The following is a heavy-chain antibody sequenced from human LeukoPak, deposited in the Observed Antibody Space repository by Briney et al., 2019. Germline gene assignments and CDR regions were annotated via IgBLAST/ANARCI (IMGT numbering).Heavy chain of an antibody. CDR2: INQDGSEK. V-gene: IGHV3-7*01. CDR1: GFTFSNYW. D-gene: IGHD3-3*01. Sequence: PEGSLRLSCAASGFTFSNYWMSWVRQAPGKGLEWVANINQDGSEKNYVDSVKGRFTISRDNAKNSLYLQMNSLRAEDTAVYYCARIPEWRNYLDYWGQGTLVTVSS. CDR3: ARIPEWRNYLDY. J-gene: IGHJ4*02.